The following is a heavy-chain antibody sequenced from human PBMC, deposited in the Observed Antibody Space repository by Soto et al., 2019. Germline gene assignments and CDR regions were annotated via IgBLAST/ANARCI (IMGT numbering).Heavy chain of an antibody. V-gene: IGHV3-30*18. J-gene: IGHJ5*02. D-gene: IGHD3-3*01. Sequence: QVQLVESGGGVVQPGDSLRHSCAASGFMFSGYGMHWIRQAPGKGLEWVAVISHDGSEKYYGDSVKGRCTVSRDNSNNTLFLQIDSLRAEDTAVYYCANLVGGVKAIGAPGDWLDPWGQRTLVTVSS. CDR1: GFMFSGYG. CDR2: ISHDGSEK. CDR3: ANLVGGVKAIGAPGDWLDP.